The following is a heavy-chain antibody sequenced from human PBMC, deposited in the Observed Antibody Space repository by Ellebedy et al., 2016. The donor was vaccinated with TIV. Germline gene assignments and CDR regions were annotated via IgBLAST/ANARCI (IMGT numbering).Heavy chain of an antibody. J-gene: IGHJ4*01. D-gene: IGHD6-13*01. CDR1: GFTLNTYA. CDR3: ARLGYRSSWFDY. CDR2: ISGTGGIT. V-gene: IGHV3-23*01. Sequence: GESLKIPCAASGFTLNTYAMSWVRQAPGKGLEWVSSISGTGGITWYADSVQGRFTISRDNSKNTLALQMNSLRADDTAVYYCARLGYRSSWFDYWGQGALVTVSS.